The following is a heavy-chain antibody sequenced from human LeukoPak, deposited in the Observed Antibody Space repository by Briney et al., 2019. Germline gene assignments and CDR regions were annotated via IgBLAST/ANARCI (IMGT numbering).Heavy chain of an antibody. D-gene: IGHD7-27*01. CDR2: IHTSGST. CDR3: ARVRELGSVDY. CDR1: GGSISSGSYY. V-gene: IGHV4-61*02. J-gene: IGHJ4*02. Sequence: SQTLSLTCTVSGGSISSGSYYWSWIRQPAGKGLEWIGRIHTSGSTNYNPSLESRVTISVDTSKNQFSLKLSSVTAADTAVYYCARVRELGSVDYWGQGTLVTVSS.